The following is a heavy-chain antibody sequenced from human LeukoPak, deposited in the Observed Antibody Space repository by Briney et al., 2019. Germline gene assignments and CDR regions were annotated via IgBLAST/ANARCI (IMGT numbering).Heavy chain of an antibody. V-gene: IGHV1-2*06. J-gene: IGHJ3*02. D-gene: IGHD3-3*01. CDR1: GYTFTGYY. CDR2: INPNSGGT. CDR3: ASHSAPYDFGDDAFDI. Sequence: ASVKVSCKASGYTFTGYYMHWVRQAPGQGLEWMGRINPNSGGTNYAQKFQGRVTMTRDTSISTAYMELSRLRSDDTAVYYCASHSAPYDFGDDAFDIWGQGTMVTVSP.